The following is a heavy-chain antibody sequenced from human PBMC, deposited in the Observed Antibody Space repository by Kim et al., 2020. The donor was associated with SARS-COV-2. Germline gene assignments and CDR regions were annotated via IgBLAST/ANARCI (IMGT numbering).Heavy chain of an antibody. J-gene: IGHJ4*02. CDR2: VSYTGVYK. Sequence: GGSLRLSCAASGFNFDSYAMGWVRQAPGRGLEWVSGVSYTGVYKFYLPSVRGRFTISRDNSKSTLYLQMNSLRAEDTALYYCEKYSGGRHGDVYMGEIWGQRTLVTVSS. V-gene: IGHV3-23*01. CDR3: EKYSGGRHGDVYMGEI. CDR1: GFNFDSYA. D-gene: IGHD3-16*01.